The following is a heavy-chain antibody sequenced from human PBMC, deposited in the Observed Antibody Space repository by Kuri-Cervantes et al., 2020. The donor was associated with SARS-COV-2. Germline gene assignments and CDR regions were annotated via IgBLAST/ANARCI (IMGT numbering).Heavy chain of an antibody. D-gene: IGHD3-10*01. Sequence: GESLKISCAASGFTVSSNYMSWVRQAPGKGLEWVSVIYSGGSTYYADSVKGRFTISRDNSKNTLYLQMNSLRAEDTAVYYCARRITMVRVAWVYFDYWGQGTLVTVFS. CDR1: GFTVSSNY. CDR3: ARRITMVRVAWVYFDY. V-gene: IGHV3-53*01. CDR2: IYSGGST. J-gene: IGHJ4*02.